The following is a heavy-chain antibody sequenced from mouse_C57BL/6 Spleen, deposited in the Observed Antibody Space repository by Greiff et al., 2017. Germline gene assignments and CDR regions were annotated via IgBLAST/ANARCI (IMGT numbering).Heavy chain of an antibody. D-gene: IGHD1-1*02. CDR2: IRSKSNNYAT. Sequence: GGGLVQPKGSLKLSCAASGFSFNTYAMNWVRQAPGKGLEWVARIRSKSNNYATYYADSVKDRFTISRDDSESMLYLQMNNLKTEDTAMYYCVRHGGGYLDYWGQGTTLTVSS. CDR1: GFSFNTYA. V-gene: IGHV10-1*01. CDR3: VRHGGGYLDY. J-gene: IGHJ2*01.